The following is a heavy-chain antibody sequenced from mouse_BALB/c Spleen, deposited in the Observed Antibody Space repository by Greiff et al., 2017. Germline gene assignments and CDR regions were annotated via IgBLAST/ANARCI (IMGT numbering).Heavy chain of an antibody. CDR3: ARGYYGREFNYAMDY. CDR2: IDPANGNT. J-gene: IGHJ4*01. V-gene: IGHV14-3*02. CDR1: GFNIKDTY. D-gene: IGHD1-1*01. Sequence: VQLQQSGAELVKPGASVKLSCTASGFNIKDTYMHWVKQRPEQGLEWIGRIDPANGNTKYDPKFQGKATITADTSSNTAYLQLSSLTSEDTAVYYSARGYYGREFNYAMDYWGQGTSVTVSS.